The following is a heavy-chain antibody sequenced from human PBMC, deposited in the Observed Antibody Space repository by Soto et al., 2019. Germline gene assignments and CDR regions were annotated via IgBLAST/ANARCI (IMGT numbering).Heavy chain of an antibody. J-gene: IGHJ4*02. Sequence: QVQLQESGPGLVKPSGTLSLTCAVSGGSIRSSNWWRWVRQPPGKGLEWIGEIYHSGSTNYNPSLESRVSISVDKSKNQFSLNLSSLTAADPAVYYCAKDIYYFDYWGQGILVPVSS. CDR1: GGSIRSSNW. D-gene: IGHD2-21*01. V-gene: IGHV4-4*02. CDR3: AKDIYYFDY. CDR2: IYHSGST.